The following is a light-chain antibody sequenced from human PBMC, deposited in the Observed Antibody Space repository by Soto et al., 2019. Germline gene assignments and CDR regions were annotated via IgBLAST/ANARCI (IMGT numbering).Light chain of an antibody. J-gene: IGKJ1*01. CDR2: DAS. V-gene: IGKV3-11*01. CDR1: QSVSNS. Sequence: EIVLTQSPATLSLSPGDRASLSCRASQSVSNSLAWYQQRPGQAPRLLIHDASKRAAGIPARFSGSGSGTDFTLTISSLEPEDFAVYFCQRETFGQGTKVDSK. CDR3: QRET.